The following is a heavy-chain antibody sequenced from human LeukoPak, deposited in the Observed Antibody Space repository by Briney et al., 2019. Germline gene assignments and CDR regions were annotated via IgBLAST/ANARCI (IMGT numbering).Heavy chain of an antibody. J-gene: IGHJ4*02. D-gene: IGHD3-9*01. CDR2: INWNGGST. Sequence: SGGSLRLSCAASGFTFDDYGMSWVRQAPGKGLEWVSGINWNGGSTGYADSVKGRFTISRDNAKNSLYLQMNSLRAEDTALYYCARDATMGYDIPYYFDYWGQGTLVTVSS. V-gene: IGHV3-20*04. CDR1: GFTFDDYG. CDR3: ARDATMGYDIPYYFDY.